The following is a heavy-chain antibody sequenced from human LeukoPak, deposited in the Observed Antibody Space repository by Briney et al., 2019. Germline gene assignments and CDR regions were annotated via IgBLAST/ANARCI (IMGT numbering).Heavy chain of an antibody. D-gene: IGHD1-26*01. Sequence: GGSLRLSCAASGFTFSSYPIHWVRQAPGKGLEWVAVVSDDGNKKFDADFVKGRFTISRDNSKNTLYLQMNSLRGEDTAVYYCARGQLLLEGYFYYMDVWGKGTTVTASS. CDR1: GFTFSSYP. J-gene: IGHJ6*03. CDR3: ARGQLLLEGYFYYMDV. CDR2: VSDDGNKK. V-gene: IGHV3-30*01.